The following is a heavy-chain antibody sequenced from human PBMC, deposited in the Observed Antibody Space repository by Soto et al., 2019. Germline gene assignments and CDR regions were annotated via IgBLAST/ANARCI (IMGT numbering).Heavy chain of an antibody. J-gene: IGHJ5*02. Sequence: QITLKESGPTLVKPTQTLTLTCTFSGFSLTTRGVGVGWIRQPPGKALECLALIYWDDDKRYSPSLQSRLSTTKDTSKHHVVQTMTTVDPVDRATYYCAHIPNYYQYDWFDPWGQGTLVSVSS. V-gene: IGHV2-5*02. CDR2: IYWDDDK. CDR3: AHIPNYYQYDWFDP. CDR1: GFSLTTRGVG. D-gene: IGHD3-16*01.